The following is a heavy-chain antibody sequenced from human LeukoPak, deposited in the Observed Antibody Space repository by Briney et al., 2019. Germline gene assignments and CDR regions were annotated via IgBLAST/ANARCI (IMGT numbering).Heavy chain of an antibody. J-gene: IGHJ4*02. Sequence: PGGSLRLSCAASGFTFSSYSMNWVRQAPGKGLEWVSSISSSSSYIYYADSVKGRFTISRDNAKNSLHLQMNSLRAEDTAVYYCARDGATGTTLDYWGQGTLVTVSS. CDR2: ISSSSSYI. D-gene: IGHD1-1*01. V-gene: IGHV3-21*01. CDR1: GFTFSSYS. CDR3: ARDGATGTTLDY.